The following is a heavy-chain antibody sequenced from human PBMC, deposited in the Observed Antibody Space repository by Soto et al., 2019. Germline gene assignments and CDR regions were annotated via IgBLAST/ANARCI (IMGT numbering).Heavy chain of an antibody. Sequence: QVQLQESGPGLVKPSETLSLTCSVSGGSISAYYWNWIRQPPGKGLEWIGYIYNIVNTDYNPSLKTRVPNSLEPTNHQFSQKQSPVTAADTAVYYFESCSRNLVLVGSNPIWYCYYGLDVWGQETTVTVSS. J-gene: IGHJ6*02. V-gene: IGHV4-59*12. CDR2: IYNIVNT. CDR1: GGSISAYY. D-gene: IGHD2-15*01. CDR3: ESCSRNLVLVGSNPIWYCYYGLDV.